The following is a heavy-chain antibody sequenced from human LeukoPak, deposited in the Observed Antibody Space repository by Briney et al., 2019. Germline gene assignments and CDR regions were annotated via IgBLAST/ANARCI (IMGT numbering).Heavy chain of an antibody. V-gene: IGHV3-23*01. CDR3: AKDNYDTSGLHN. Sequence: GGSLRLSCAASGFTFRTYAMNWVRQAPGKGLEWVSGISGSGGSTYYADSVKGRFTISRDNSKNSLSLQMNGLRAEDTAVYYCAKDNYDTSGLHNWGQGTLVTVSS. CDR1: GFTFRTYA. CDR2: ISGSGGST. J-gene: IGHJ4*02. D-gene: IGHD3-22*01.